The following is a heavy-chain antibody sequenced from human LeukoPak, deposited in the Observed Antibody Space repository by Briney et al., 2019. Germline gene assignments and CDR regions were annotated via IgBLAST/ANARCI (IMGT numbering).Heavy chain of an antibody. Sequence: PSETLSLTCTVSGGSISGNYWSWIRQSPGQGLEWIGYMYYTGSPSYNPSLESRVTMSVDTSKNQFSLNLTFVTASDTAVYYCARIEKCLQFARYFDLWGRGALVTVSS. J-gene: IGHJ2*01. CDR2: MYYTGSP. D-gene: IGHD5-24*01. V-gene: IGHV4-59*01. CDR1: GGSISGNY. CDR3: ARIEKCLQFARYFDL.